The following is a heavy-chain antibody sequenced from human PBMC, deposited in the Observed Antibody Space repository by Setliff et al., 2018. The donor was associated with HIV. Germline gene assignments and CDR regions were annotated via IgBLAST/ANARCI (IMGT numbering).Heavy chain of an antibody. CDR1: QFTFSSYA. CDR3: AAVFTGEPGRSLDY. J-gene: IGHJ4*02. D-gene: IGHD1-26*01. Sequence: GGSLRLSCAASQFTFSSYAMSWVRQAPGKGLEWVSGISGTGGTTYSTDSVKGRFTISRDNSKNTQYLLMSDLRAEDTAVYYCAAVFTGEPGRSLDYWGQGTPVTVSS. V-gene: IGHV3-23*01. CDR2: ISGTGGTT.